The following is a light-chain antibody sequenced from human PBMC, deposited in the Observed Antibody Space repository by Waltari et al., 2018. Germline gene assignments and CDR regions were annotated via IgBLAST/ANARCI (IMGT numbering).Light chain of an antibody. J-gene: IGKJ3*01. CDR3: QQSNIMGT. CDR1: QSINIY. V-gene: IGKV1-39*01. CDR2: SAS. Sequence: IQMTHSPSSLSASAGDTLTIGCQASQSINIYLNWYQQKPGKPPKLLIFSASSLQSGVPSRFSGSGSGTEFTLTITSLQPEDFATYFCQQSNIMGTFGPGTTVDIK.